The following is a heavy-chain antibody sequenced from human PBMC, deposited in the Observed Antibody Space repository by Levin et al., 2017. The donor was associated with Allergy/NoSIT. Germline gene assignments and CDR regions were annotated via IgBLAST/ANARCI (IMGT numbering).Heavy chain of an antibody. CDR3: AKPQGPYYDFWSGYYDY. Sequence: GGSLRLSCAASGFTFSSYGMHWVRQAPGKGLEWVAVISYDGSNKYYADSVKGRFTISRDNSKNTLYLQMNSLRAEDTAVYYCAKPQGPYYDFWSGYYDYWGQGTLVTVSS. V-gene: IGHV3-30*18. CDR1: GFTFSSYG. J-gene: IGHJ4*02. CDR2: ISYDGSNK. D-gene: IGHD3-3*01.